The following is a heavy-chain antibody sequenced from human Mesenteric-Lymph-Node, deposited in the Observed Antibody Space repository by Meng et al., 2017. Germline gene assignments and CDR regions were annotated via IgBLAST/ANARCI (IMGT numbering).Heavy chain of an antibody. Sequence: GESLKISCAASGFTFSNYDMSWVRQAPGKGLEWVSTISGSTFYADSVKGRFTISRDNSKNTLYLQMNSLRAEDTAIYYCARKEVTTANFDYWGQGTLVTSPQ. CDR2: ISGST. CDR1: GFTFSNYD. J-gene: IGHJ4*02. CDR3: ARKEVTTANFDY. V-gene: IGHV3-23*01. D-gene: IGHD4-17*01.